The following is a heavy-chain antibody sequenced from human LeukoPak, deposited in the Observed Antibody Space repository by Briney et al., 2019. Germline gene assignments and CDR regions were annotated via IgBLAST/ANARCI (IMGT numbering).Heavy chain of an antibody. CDR3: ARDHLLAVAGVYWYFDL. J-gene: IGHJ2*01. CDR2: ISAYNGNT. Sequence: AAVNVSCKASGYTFTSYGISWVRQAPGQGLELVGWISAYNGNTNYAQKLPGRVTMTTATSTSTAYIALRSMRSDATAVYSCARDHLLAVAGVYWYFDLWGRGTLVTVSS. V-gene: IGHV1-18*01. D-gene: IGHD6-19*01. CDR1: GYTFTSYG.